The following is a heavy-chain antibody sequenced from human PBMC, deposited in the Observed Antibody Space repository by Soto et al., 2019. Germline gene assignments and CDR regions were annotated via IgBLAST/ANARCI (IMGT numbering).Heavy chain of an antibody. J-gene: IGHJ4*02. CDR1: GGSFRGYD. CDR3: ARDKITGLFDY. CDR2: INHSGSS. Sequence: PLETLSLTCAVYGGSFRGYDWTWIRQPPGTGLEWIGEINHSGSSNYNPSLKSRVTISVDTPKNQFSLKLTSVTAADTAVYYCARDKITGLFDYWGQGTLVTVSS. D-gene: IGHD2-8*02. V-gene: IGHV4-34*01.